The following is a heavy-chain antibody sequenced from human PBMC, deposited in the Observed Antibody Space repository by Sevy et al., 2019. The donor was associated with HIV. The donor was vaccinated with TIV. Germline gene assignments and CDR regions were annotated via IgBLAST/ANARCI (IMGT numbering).Heavy chain of an antibody. CDR3: VRTVYIRDFYFDY. V-gene: IGHV1-2*02. Sequence: ASVKVSCKASGYTFTDYYIHWVRQAPGQGLEWMGWINPNSGGTNYAQKFQGRVTMTRDTSISTAYMELSRLRSDDTAVYYCVRTVYIRDFYFDYWGQGTLVTVSS. CDR2: INPNSGGT. CDR1: GYTFTDYY. J-gene: IGHJ4*02. D-gene: IGHD1-20*01.